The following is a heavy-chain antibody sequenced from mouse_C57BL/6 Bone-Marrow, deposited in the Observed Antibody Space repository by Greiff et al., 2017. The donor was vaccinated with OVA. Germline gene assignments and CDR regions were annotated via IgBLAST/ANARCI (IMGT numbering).Heavy chain of an antibody. CDR3: ARKLYYDGSSYKHYFDY. V-gene: IGHV14-3*01. D-gene: IGHD1-1*01. CDR1: GFNIKNTY. Sequence: EVQRVESVAELVRPGASVKLSCTASGFNIKNTYMHWVKQRPEQGLEWIGRIDPANGNTKYAPKFQGKATLTADTSSNTAYLQLSSLTSEDTAIYYCARKLYYDGSSYKHYFDYWGQGTTLTVSS. J-gene: IGHJ2*01. CDR2: IDPANGNT.